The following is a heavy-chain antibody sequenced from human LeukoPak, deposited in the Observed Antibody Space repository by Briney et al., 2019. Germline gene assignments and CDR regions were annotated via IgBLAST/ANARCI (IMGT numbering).Heavy chain of an antibody. CDR3: AHFFCSSCHLGGLDP. Sequence: PSGGSLRLSCAASGFTFSSYGMHWVRQAPGKGLEWVAVIWYDGSKKYYADSVKGRFTISRDNSKNTLYLQMNSLRAEDTAVYYCAHFFCSSCHLGGLDPWGQGTLVTVSS. CDR2: IWYDGSKK. V-gene: IGHV3-30*02. CDR1: GFTFSSYG. D-gene: IGHD6-13*01. J-gene: IGHJ5*02.